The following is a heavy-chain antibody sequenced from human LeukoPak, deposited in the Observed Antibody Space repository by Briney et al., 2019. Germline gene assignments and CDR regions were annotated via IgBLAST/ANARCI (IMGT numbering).Heavy chain of an antibody. V-gene: IGHV4-59*01. CDR3: AREGPGSSGWSGAFDY. CDR2: IYYSGST. J-gene: IGHJ4*02. Sequence: SETLSLTCTVSGGSISSYCWSWIRQPPGKGLEWIGYIYYSGSTNYNPSLKSRVTISVDTSKNQFSLKLSSVTAADTAVYYCAREGPGSSGWSGAFDYWGQGTLVTVSS. CDR1: GGSISSYC. D-gene: IGHD6-19*01.